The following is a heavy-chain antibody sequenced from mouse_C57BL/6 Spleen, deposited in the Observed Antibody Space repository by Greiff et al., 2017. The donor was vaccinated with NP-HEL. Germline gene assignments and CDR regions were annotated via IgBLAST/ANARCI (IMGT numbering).Heavy chain of an antibody. Sequence: DVKLQESGAELVKPGASVKLSCTASGFNIKDYYMHWVKQRAEQGLEWIGRIDPEDGETKYAPKFQGKATITADTSSNTAYLQLSSLTSEDSAVYFCARKETGSWFAYWGQGTLVTVSA. CDR3: ARKETGSWFAY. J-gene: IGHJ3*01. CDR2: IDPEDGET. V-gene: IGHV14-2*01. CDR1: GFNIKDYY. D-gene: IGHD4-1*01.